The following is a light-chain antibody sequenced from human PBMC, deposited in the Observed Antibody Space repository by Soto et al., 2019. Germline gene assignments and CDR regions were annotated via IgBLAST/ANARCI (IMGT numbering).Light chain of an antibody. CDR2: EGS. J-gene: IGLJ3*02. V-gene: IGLV2-23*01. CDR3: CSYAGSRV. Sequence: QSALTLPASVSGSPGPSITLSCTGTSSDVGSYNLVSWYQQHPGKAPKLMIYEGSKRPSGVSNRFSGSTSGNTASLTISGLQAEDEADYYCCSYAGSRVFGGGTKLTVL. CDR1: SSDVGSYNL.